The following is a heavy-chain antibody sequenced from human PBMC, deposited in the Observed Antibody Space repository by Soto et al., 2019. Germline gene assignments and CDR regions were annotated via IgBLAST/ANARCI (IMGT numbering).Heavy chain of an antibody. V-gene: IGHV1-69*01. CDR1: GGTFSSYA. CDR2: IIPIFGTA. Sequence: QVQLVQSGAEVKKPGSSVKVSCKASGGTFSSYAISWVRQAPGQGLAWMGGIIPIFGTANYAQKFQGRVTITADESTSTAYMELSSLRSEDTAVYYCASLRLVYASYYDDYGMDVWGQGTTVTVSS. CDR3: ASLRLVYASYYDDYGMDV. J-gene: IGHJ6*02. D-gene: IGHD2-8*01.